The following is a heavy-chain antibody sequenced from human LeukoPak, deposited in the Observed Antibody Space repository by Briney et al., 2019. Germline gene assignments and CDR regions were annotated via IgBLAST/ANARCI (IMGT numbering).Heavy chain of an antibody. Sequence: GGSLRLSCAASGFTFNRYAIHWVRQAPGKGLEWVANIKPDGSEKYYVDAVRGRLTISRDNAKNSVYLQMKSLRAEDTAVYYCARDKFGGTDYWGQGTLVTVSS. J-gene: IGHJ4*02. D-gene: IGHD3-16*01. CDR3: ARDKFGGTDY. CDR2: IKPDGSEK. V-gene: IGHV3-7*01. CDR1: GFTFNRYA.